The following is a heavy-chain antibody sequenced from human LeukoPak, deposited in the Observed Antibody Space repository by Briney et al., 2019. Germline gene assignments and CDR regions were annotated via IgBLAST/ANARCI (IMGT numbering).Heavy chain of an antibody. CDR3: ARVHGGLDY. V-gene: IGHV1-46*01. D-gene: IGHD4-23*01. CDR1: GYTFTSYY. J-gene: IGHJ4*02. CDR2: INPSGGST. Sequence: ASVKISCKASGYTFTSYYLHWVRQAPGQGLEWMGIINPSGGSTSYAQKFQGRVTMIRDASTSTVYMDLSSLRSEDTAVYYCARVHGGLDYWGQGTLVTVSS.